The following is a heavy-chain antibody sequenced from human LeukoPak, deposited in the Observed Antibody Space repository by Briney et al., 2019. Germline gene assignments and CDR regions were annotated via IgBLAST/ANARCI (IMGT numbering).Heavy chain of an antibody. CDR2: IYYRGST. CDR3: AGGVEYSSSSGLGY. V-gene: IGHV4-59*01. J-gene: IGHJ4*02. CDR1: GGSISSYY. Sequence: SETLSLTCTVSGGSISSYYWSWIRQPPGKGLEWIGYIYYRGSTNYNPSLKSRVTIPVDTSKNQFSLKLSSVTAADTAVYYCAGGVEYSSSSGLGYWGQGTLVTVSS. D-gene: IGHD6-6*01.